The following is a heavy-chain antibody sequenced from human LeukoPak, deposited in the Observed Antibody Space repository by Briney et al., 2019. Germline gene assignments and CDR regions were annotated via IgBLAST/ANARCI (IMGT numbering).Heavy chain of an antibody. CDR2: TRNKANRYST. CDR3: SRGRVTTLYYFDY. J-gene: IGHJ4*02. V-gene: IGHV3-72*01. CDR1: GFTFSDHC. D-gene: IGHD4-17*01. Sequence: GGSLRLSCAASGFTFSDHCMGWVRQAPGKGLEWVGRTRNKANRYSTEDAASVKGRFTISRDYSKNSLYLQMNRLKTEDTAGYYCSRGRVTTLYYFDYWGQGTLVTVSS.